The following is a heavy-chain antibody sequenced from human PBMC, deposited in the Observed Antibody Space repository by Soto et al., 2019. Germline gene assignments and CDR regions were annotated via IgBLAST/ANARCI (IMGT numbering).Heavy chain of an antibody. D-gene: IGHD5-12*01. CDR1: GFTFSSYA. V-gene: IGHV3-30-3*01. CDR2: ISYDGGNK. Sequence: GGSLRLSCAASGFTFSSYAMHWVRQAPGKGLEGGAVISYDGGNKYYADSVKGRFTISRDNSKNTLYLQMNSLRAEDTAVYHCARADGYNAPTSLDYWGQRTLVTVSS. CDR3: ARADGYNAPTSLDY. J-gene: IGHJ4*02.